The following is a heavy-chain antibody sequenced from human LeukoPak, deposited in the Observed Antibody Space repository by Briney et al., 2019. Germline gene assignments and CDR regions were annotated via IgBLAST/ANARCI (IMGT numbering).Heavy chain of an antibody. J-gene: IGHJ4*02. CDR1: GFTFSSYE. V-gene: IGHV3-23*01. D-gene: IGHD3-22*01. CDR2: ISGSGGST. CDR3: AKLPDYYDSSGLDY. Sequence: AGGSLRLSCAASGFTFSSYEMNWVRQAPGKGLEWVSAISGSGGSTYYADSVKGRFTISRDNSKNTLYLQMNSLRAEDTAVYYCAKLPDYYDSSGLDYWGQGTLVTVSS.